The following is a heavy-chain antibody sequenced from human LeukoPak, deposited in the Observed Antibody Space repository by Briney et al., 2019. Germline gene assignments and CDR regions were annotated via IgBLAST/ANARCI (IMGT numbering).Heavy chain of an antibody. Sequence: PSETLSLTCTVSGGSISSYYWSWIRQPPGKGLEWIGYIYYSGSTNYNPSLKSRVTISVDTSKNQFSLKLSSVTAADTAVYYCARDSEVGVFSFDIWGQGTVVTVSS. D-gene: IGHD1-26*01. V-gene: IGHV4-59*01. J-gene: IGHJ3*02. CDR2: IYYSGST. CDR3: ARDSEVGVFSFDI. CDR1: GGSISSYY.